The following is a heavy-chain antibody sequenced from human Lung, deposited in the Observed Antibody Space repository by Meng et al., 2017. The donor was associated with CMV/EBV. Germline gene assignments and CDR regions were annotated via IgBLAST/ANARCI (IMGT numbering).Heavy chain of an antibody. D-gene: IGHD5-12*01. Sequence: SETLSLTCTVSGGSISSYYWSWIRQPPGKGLEWIGYIYYSGSTNYNPSLKSRVTISVDTSKNQFSLKLSSVTAADTAVYYCAREREDIVATGYFDYLGQGXPVTVSS. J-gene: IGHJ4*02. V-gene: IGHV4-59*01. CDR1: GGSISSYY. CDR2: IYYSGST. CDR3: AREREDIVATGYFDY.